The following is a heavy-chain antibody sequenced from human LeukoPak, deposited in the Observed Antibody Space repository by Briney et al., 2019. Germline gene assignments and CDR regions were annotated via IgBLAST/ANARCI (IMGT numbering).Heavy chain of an antibody. J-gene: IGHJ3*01. CDR3: ARLLDPDISGDPDTFDV. Sequence: SETLSLTCTVSGGSLSGHYWSWIRQPPGKRLEWIGYVSYTGRTKYNPSLQSRVTILIDTSKSQFSLKLTSVTSADTDVYSCARLLDPDISGDPDTFDVWGQGTTVIVSS. D-gene: IGHD3-22*01. CDR2: VSYTGRT. CDR1: GGSLSGHY. V-gene: IGHV4-59*08.